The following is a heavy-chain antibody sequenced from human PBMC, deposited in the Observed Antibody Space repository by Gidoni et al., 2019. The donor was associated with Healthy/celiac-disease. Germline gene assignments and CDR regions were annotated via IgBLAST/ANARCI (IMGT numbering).Heavy chain of an antibody. CDR3: AKGEGWGIFDY. V-gene: IGHV3-23*01. Sequence: VQLLDSGGGLVHPGGSLRLSCAASGFPFSSYALSWVRQAPGKGLEWVSAISGSGGSTYYADSVKGRFTISRDNSKNTLYLQMNSLRAEDTAVYYCAKGEGWGIFDYWGQGTLVTVSS. J-gene: IGHJ4*02. CDR1: GFPFSSYA. CDR2: ISGSGGST. D-gene: IGHD3-16*01.